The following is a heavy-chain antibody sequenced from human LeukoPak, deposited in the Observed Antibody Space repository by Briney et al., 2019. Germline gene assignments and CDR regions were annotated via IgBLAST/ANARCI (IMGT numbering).Heavy chain of an antibody. CDR1: GFTFSSYA. CDR2: ISVSGGIT. CDR3: AKSDYDFWSGYYTGIPFFDY. V-gene: IGHV3-23*01. J-gene: IGHJ4*02. D-gene: IGHD3-3*01. Sequence: GGSLRLSCAASGFTFSSYAMSWVRQSPGKGLEGVSAISVSGGITYYADSVKGRFTISRDNSKNTLYLQMNSLRAEDTAVYYCAKSDYDFWSGYYTGIPFFDYWGQGTLVTVSS.